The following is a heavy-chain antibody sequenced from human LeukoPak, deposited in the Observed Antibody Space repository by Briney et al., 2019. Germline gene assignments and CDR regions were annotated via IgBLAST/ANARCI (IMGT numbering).Heavy chain of an antibody. Sequence: ASVKVSCKASGGTFSSYAMSWVRQAPGKGLEWVSAISGSGGSTYYADSVKGRFTISRDNSKNTLYLQMNSLRAEDTAVYYCAKVPPTKLLDWGQGTLVTVSS. CDR1: GGTFSSYA. D-gene: IGHD1-26*01. J-gene: IGHJ4*02. V-gene: IGHV3-23*01. CDR2: ISGSGGST. CDR3: AKVPPTKLLD.